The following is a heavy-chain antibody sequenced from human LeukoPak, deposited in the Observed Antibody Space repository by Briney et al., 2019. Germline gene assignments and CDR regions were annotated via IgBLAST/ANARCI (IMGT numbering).Heavy chain of an antibody. CDR3: ASPQRGFYGGNSAEYFQH. CDR1: GGXFSSYA. J-gene: IGHJ1*01. Sequence: SVKVSCKASGGXFSSYAISWVRQAPGQGLEWMGRIIPILGIANYAQKFQGRVTITADKSTSTAYMELSSLRSEDTAVYYCASPQRGFYGGNSAEYFQHWGQGTLVTVSS. CDR2: IIPILGIA. D-gene: IGHD4-23*01. V-gene: IGHV1-69*04.